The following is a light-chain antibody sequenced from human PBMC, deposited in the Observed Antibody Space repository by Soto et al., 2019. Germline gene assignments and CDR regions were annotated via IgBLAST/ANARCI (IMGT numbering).Light chain of an antibody. CDR1: SSDVGNYNY. V-gene: IGLV2-14*01. CDR2: NVN. CDR3: SSFTSSTTYV. Sequence: QSVLTQSASVSGSPGQSITISCTGTSSDVGNYNYVSWYQQHPGEVPKLIIFNVNTRPSGVSNRFSGSKSGNTASLTISGLQAEHEADYYCSSFTSSTTYVFGTGTKVTVL. J-gene: IGLJ1*01.